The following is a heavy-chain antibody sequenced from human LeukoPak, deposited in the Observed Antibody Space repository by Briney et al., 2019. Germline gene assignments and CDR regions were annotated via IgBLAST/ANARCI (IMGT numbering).Heavy chain of an antibody. V-gene: IGHV3-23*01. D-gene: IGHD3-22*01. CDR3: ATRSSMIP. CDR1: ELTIDTYA. Sequence: GGSLRLSCVASELTIDTYAMSWVRQAPGKGLEWVSAIGATGETIYYADSVKGRFTISRDNSKNTLYLQMNSLRDEDTAVYFCATRSSMIPWGQGTLVTVSS. J-gene: IGHJ5*02. CDR2: IGATGETI.